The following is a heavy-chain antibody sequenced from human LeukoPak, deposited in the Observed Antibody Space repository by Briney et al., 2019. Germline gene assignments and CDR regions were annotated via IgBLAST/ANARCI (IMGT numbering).Heavy chain of an antibody. D-gene: IGHD2-8*01. Sequence: ASVKVSCKASGYTFTSYGISWVRQAPGQGLEWMGWISAYNGNTNYAQKLQGRVTMTTDTSTSTAYMELRSLRSDDTAVYYCARAVMDYYYYYMDVWGKGTTVSVSS. CDR3: ARAVMDYYYYYMDV. CDR2: ISAYNGNT. CDR1: GYTFTSYG. J-gene: IGHJ6*03. V-gene: IGHV1-18*01.